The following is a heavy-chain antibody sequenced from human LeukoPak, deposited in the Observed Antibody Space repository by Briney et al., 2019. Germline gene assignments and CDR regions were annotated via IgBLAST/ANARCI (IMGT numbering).Heavy chain of an antibody. D-gene: IGHD6-13*01. CDR2: INHSGST. J-gene: IGHJ6*02. V-gene: IGHV4-34*01. Sequence: KPSETLSLTCAVYGGSFSGYYWSWIRQPPGKGLEWIGEINHSGSTNYNPSLKSRVTISVDTSKNQFSLKLSSVTAADTAVYYCARAAAGSSMDVWGQGTTVTVSS. CDR1: GGSFSGYY. CDR3: ARAAAGSSMDV.